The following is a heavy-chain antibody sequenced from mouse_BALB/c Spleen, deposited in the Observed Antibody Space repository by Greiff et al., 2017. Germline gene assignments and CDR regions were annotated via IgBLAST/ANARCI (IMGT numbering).Heavy chain of an antibody. CDR2: IDPANGNT. V-gene: IGHV14-3*02. CDR1: GFNIKDTY. CDR3: ARGFHYYGYEYFDV. J-gene: IGHJ1*01. D-gene: IGHD1-2*01. Sequence: EVQLQQSGAELVKPGASVKLSCTASGFNIKDTYMHWVKQRPEQGLEWIGRIDPANGNTKYDPKFQGKATITADTSSNTAYLQLSSLTSEDTAVYYCARGFHYYGYEYFDVWGAGTTVTVSS.